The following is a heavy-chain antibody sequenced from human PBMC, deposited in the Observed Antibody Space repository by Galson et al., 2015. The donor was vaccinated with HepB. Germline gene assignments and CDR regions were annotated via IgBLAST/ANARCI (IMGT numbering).Heavy chain of an antibody. CDR3: ARGRGGHNEWYFDY. CDR1: GFSVSSNY. D-gene: IGHD3-3*01. Sequence: SLRLSCAASGFSVSSNYMSWVLQAPGKGLEWGSVIYSGGGTYDADSEKVRFTISSANSKNTLYLQMNSLRVGDTAVFYCARGRGGHNEWYFDYWGQGTLVTVSS. V-gene: IGHV3-53*01. CDR2: IYSGGGT. J-gene: IGHJ4*02.